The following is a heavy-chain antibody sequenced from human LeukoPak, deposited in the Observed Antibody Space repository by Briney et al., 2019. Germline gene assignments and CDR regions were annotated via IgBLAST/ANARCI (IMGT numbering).Heavy chain of an antibody. Sequence: SETLSLTCTVSGGSISSYYWSWIRQPPGKGLEWIGRIYTSGSTNYNPSLKSRVTMSVDTSKNQFSLKLSSVTAADTAVYYCARGSYDSSDFEYFHHWGQGTLVTVSS. J-gene: IGHJ1*01. CDR2: IYTSGST. V-gene: IGHV4-4*07. D-gene: IGHD3-22*01. CDR1: GGSISSYY. CDR3: ARGSYDSSDFEYFHH.